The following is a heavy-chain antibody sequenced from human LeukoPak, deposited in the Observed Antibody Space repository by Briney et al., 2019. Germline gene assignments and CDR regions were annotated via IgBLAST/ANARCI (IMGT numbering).Heavy chain of an antibody. Sequence: GGSLRLSCAASGFSLSNFGMHWVRQAPGKGLEWVAALLYDGNTKHYADSVKGRFTISRDISKNTFYLQMNSLTAEDTAVYYCARDHRPEIQYYYMDVWGKGTTVAVS. J-gene: IGHJ6*03. CDR2: LLYDGNTK. CDR1: GFSLSNFG. V-gene: IGHV3-33*01. CDR3: ARDHRPEIQYYYMDV. D-gene: IGHD1-14*01.